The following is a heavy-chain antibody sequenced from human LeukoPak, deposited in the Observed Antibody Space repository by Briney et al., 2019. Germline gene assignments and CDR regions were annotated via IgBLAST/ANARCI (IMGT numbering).Heavy chain of an antibody. J-gene: IGHJ4*02. D-gene: IGHD5-24*01. CDR2: IYTSGST. V-gene: IGHV4-61*02. CDR1: GGSIGSASYY. Sequence: TLSLTCTVSGGSIGSASYYWSWIRQPAGKGLEWIGRIYTSGSTNYNPSLKSRVTISVDTSKKQFSLKLSSVTAADTAVYYCARAGEMATIDYWGQGTLVTVSS. CDR3: ARAGEMATIDY.